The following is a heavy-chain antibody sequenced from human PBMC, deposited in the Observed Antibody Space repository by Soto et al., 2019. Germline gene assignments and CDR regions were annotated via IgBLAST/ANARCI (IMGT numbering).Heavy chain of an antibody. Sequence: XGTLSLTCTVSGGSITSYYWSCIRQPPGKGLEWIGTIYYSGTTNYNPSLKSRVTISVDTSKNQFSLRLSSVTAADTAVYYCARALYGSGVLDVWGQGTTVTVSS. D-gene: IGHD3-10*01. CDR3: ARALYGSGVLDV. J-gene: IGHJ6*02. CDR2: IYYSGTT. V-gene: IGHV4-59*12. CDR1: GGSITSYY.